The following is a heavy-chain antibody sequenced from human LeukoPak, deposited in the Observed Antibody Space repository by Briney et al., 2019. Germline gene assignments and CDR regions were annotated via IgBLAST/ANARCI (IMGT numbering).Heavy chain of an antibody. CDR3: TTALSLLWFGELFPFDAFDI. J-gene: IGHJ3*02. CDR1: GFTFSNAW. V-gene: IGHV3-15*01. Sequence: GRSLRPSCAASGFTFSNAWMSWVRQAPGKGLERVGRIKSKTDGGTTDYAAPVKGRFTISRDDSKNTLYLQMNSLKTEDTAVYYCTTALSLLWFGELFPFDAFDIWGQGTMVTVSS. D-gene: IGHD3-10*01. CDR2: IKSKTDGGTT.